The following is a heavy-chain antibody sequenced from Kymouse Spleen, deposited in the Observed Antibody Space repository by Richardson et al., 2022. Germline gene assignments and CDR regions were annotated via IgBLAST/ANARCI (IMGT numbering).Heavy chain of an antibody. V-gene: IGHV4-4*02. CDR3: ARDGSGSYSLHYYYYYGMDV. Sequence: QVQLQESGPGLVKPSGTLSLTCAVSGGSISSSNWWSWVRQPPGKGLEWIGEIYHSGSTNYNPSLKSRVTISVDKSKNQFSLKLSSVTAADTAVYYCARDGSGSYSLHYYYYYGMDVWGQGTTVTVSS. CDR1: GGSISSSNW. D-gene: IGHD3-10*01. J-gene: IGHJ6*02. CDR2: IYHSGST.